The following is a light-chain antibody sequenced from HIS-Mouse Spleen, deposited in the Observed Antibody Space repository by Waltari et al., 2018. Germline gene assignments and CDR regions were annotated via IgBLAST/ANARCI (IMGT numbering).Light chain of an antibody. J-gene: IGLJ3*02. Sequence: QSALTQPAPVSGSPGQSLTIPCTGTSSDLGSYNLASWYQQHPGKAPKLMIYEGSKRPSGVSNRFSGSKSGNTASLTISGLQAEDEADYYCCSYAGSSTWVFGGGTKLTVL. CDR1: SSDLGSYNL. CDR3: CSYAGSSTWV. CDR2: EGS. V-gene: IGLV2-23*01.